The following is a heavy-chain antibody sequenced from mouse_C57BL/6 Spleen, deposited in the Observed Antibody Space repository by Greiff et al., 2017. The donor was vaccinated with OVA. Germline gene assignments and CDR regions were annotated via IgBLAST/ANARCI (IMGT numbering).Heavy chain of an antibody. D-gene: IGHD1-1*01. J-gene: IGHJ2*01. CDR2: IDPSDSYT. Sequence: QVQLQQSGAELVKPGASVKLSCKASGYTFTSYWMQWVKQRPGQGLEWIGEIDPSDSYTNYNQKFKGKATLTVDTSSSTAYMQLSSLTSEDSAVYYCARRTYYYGSSYLDYWGQGTTLTVSS. CDR3: ARRTYYYGSSYLDY. CDR1: GYTFTSYW. V-gene: IGHV1-50*01.